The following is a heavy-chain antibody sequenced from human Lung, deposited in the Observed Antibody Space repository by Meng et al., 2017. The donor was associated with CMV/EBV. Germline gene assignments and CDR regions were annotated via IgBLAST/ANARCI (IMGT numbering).Heavy chain of an antibody. Sequence: SGFTFSSYAMHWLRQAPGKGLEWVAVISYDGSNKYYADSVKGRFTISRDNSKNTLYLQMNSLRAEDTAVDYCAPLGTSSADPPNWGQGTLVTVSS. V-gene: IGHV3-30*04. CDR3: APLGTSSADPPN. D-gene: IGHD6-19*01. J-gene: IGHJ1*01. CDR1: GFTFSSYA. CDR2: ISYDGSNK.